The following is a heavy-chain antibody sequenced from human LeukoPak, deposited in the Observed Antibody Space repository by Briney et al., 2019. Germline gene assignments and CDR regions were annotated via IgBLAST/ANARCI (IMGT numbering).Heavy chain of an antibody. D-gene: IGHD3-16*01. CDR1: GFTFSGYT. V-gene: IGHV3-21*01. Sequence: GGSLRLSCAASGFTFSGYTMTWVRQAPGKGLEWVSSISNSSTYIYYADSVKGRFTISRDNVQNSLYLQMNSLRAEDTAVYYCARGKRSVYIMITFGGLTGLDVWGQGTTVTVSS. CDR3: ARGKRSVYIMITFGGLTGLDV. CDR2: ISNSSTYI. J-gene: IGHJ6*02.